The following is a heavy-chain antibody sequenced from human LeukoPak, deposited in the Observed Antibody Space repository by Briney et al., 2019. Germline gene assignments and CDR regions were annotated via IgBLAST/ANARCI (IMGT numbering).Heavy chain of an antibody. CDR1: GFIFRNYW. D-gene: IGHD3-22*01. V-gene: IGHV3-7*01. CDR2: IKQDGNEE. Sequence: PGGSLRLSCAASGFIFRNYWMSWVRQAPGKGLEWVANIKQDGNEEYYVDSVKGRFTISRDNAKNLLYLQMSSLRADDTALYYCARIKAEFCHDGNGYYIDNWGQGTLVTVSS. CDR3: ARIKAEFCHDGNGYYIDN. J-gene: IGHJ4*02.